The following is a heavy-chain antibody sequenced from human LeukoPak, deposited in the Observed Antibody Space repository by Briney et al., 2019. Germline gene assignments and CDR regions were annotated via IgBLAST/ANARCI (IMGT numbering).Heavy chain of an antibody. D-gene: IGHD3-16*01. CDR3: AGGPYMGY. CDR2: IKQDGSQK. J-gene: IGHJ4*02. V-gene: IGHV3-7*01. Sequence: GGSLGLSCAASGFTFSTYWMNWVRQAPGKGLEWVANIKQDGSQKYYVDSVKGRFTISRDNAKNSLYLQMNSLRAEDTAVYYCAGGPYMGYWGQGTLVTVSP. CDR1: GFTFSTYW.